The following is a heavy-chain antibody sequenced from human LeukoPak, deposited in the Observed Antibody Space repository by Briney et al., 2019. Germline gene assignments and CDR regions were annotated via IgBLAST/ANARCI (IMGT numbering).Heavy chain of an antibody. D-gene: IGHD3/OR15-3a*01. J-gene: IGHJ6*03. CDR3: ARKGLYYYYYMDV. V-gene: IGHV1-2*02. Sequence: ASVKVSCKASGYTFTGYYMHWVRQAPGQGLEWMGWINPNSGGTNYAQKFQGRVTMTRDTSITTAYMELSRLRSDDTAVYYCARKGLYYYYYMDVWGKGTTVTVSS. CDR2: INPNSGGT. CDR1: GYTFTGYY.